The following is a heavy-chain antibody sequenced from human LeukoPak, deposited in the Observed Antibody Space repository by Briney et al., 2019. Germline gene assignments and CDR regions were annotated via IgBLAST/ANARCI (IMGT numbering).Heavy chain of an antibody. CDR1: GGSISSSSYY. D-gene: IGHD6-19*01. Sequence: PSETLSLTCTVSGGSISSSSYYWGWIRQPPGKGLEWIGSIYYSGSTYYNPSLKSRVTISVDTSKNQFSLKLSSVTAADTAVYYCARDTGSGWYHGAFDIWGQGTMATVSS. J-gene: IGHJ3*02. V-gene: IGHV4-39*07. CDR3: ARDTGSGWYHGAFDI. CDR2: IYYSGST.